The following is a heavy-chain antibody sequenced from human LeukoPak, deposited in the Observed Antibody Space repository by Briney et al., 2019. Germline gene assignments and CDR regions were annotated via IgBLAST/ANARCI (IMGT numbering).Heavy chain of an antibody. J-gene: IGHJ6*02. CDR1: GGSFSGYY. D-gene: IGHD6-13*01. V-gene: IGHV4-34*01. CDR3: AKIRSSSLHKYYYYGMDV. Sequence: PSETLSLTCAVYGGSFSGYYWSWIRQPPGKALEWIGEINHSGSTNYNPSLKSRVTISVDTSKNQFSLKLSSVTAADTAVYYCAKIRSSSLHKYYYYGMDVWGQGTTVTVSS. CDR2: INHSGST.